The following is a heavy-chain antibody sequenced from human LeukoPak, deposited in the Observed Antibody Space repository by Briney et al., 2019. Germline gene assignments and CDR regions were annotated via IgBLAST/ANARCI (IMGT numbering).Heavy chain of an antibody. CDR3: ATSILWFGELSTTTDY. D-gene: IGHD3-10*01. CDR1: GGTFSSYA. V-gene: IGHV1-69*04. CDR2: IIPILGIT. Sequence: GASVKVSCKASGGTFSSYAISWVRQAPGQGLEWMGRIIPILGITIYAQKFQGRVTMTEDTSTDTAYMELSSLRSEDTAVYYCATSILWFGELSTTTDYWGQGTLVTVSS. J-gene: IGHJ4*02.